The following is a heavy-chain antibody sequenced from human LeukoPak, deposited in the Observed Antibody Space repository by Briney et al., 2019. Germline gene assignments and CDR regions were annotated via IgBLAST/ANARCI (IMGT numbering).Heavy chain of an antibody. Sequence: PGGSLRLSCAASGFTFSSYWMSWVRQAPGKGLEWVSSISSSSSYIYYADSVKGRFTISRDNAKNSLYLQMNSLRAEDTAVYYCARDGSGVVVTWGQGTLVTVSS. CDR1: GFTFSSYW. V-gene: IGHV3-21*01. D-gene: IGHD2-2*01. CDR3: ARDGSGVVVT. CDR2: ISSSSSYI. J-gene: IGHJ4*02.